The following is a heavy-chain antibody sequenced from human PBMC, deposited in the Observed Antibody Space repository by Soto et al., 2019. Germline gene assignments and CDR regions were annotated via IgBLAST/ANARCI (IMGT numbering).Heavy chain of an antibody. V-gene: IGHV1-18*01. J-gene: IGHJ4*01. D-gene: IGHD3-3*01. CDR1: GYTFTDYG. CDR3: ARISQSDFWSGYYYFFDY. CDR2: ITAFNGNT. Sequence: QVHLVQSGAEVEKPGASVKVSCKASGYTFTDYGISWVRQAPGQGLQWMGWITAFNGNTKYAQQFQGRVTMTTDTSTSTAYMELRSLESDDTAVYYCARISQSDFWSGYYYFFDYWGHGTLVTVSS.